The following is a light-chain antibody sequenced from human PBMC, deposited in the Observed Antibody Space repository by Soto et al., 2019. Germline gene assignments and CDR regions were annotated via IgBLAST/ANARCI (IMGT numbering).Light chain of an antibody. Sequence: QSALTQPASVSGSPGQSIAIPCTGTSRDVGAYNYASWYQQHPGTAPKLRLSEVSNRPSGVTDHLSGYKPGNTDSLTISGLHAEDEVDYYCSSLTTSFTYVFGTGTKVTVL. CDR2: EVS. J-gene: IGLJ1*01. CDR3: SSLTTSFTYV. V-gene: IGLV2-14*01. CDR1: SRDVGAYNY.